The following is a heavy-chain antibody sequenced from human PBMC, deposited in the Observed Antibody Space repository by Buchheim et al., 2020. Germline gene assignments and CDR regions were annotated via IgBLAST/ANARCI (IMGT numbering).Heavy chain of an antibody. CDR2: IYSGGST. D-gene: IGHD3-22*01. Sequence: EVQLVESGGGLVQPGGSLRLSCAASGFTVSSNYMSWVRQAPGKGLEWVSVIYSGGSTYYADSVKGRFTISRDNSKNTLYLQMNSVRAEDTAVYCCAGGMIGCLRPRCFDYWGQGTL. CDR1: GFTVSSNY. CDR3: AGGMIGCLRPRCFDY. V-gene: IGHV3-66*01. J-gene: IGHJ4*02.